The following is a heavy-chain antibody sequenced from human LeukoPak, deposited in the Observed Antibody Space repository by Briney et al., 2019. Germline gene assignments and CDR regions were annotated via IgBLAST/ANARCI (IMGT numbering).Heavy chain of an antibody. CDR3: ARDRSRGWYYFDY. CDR1: GYTFTGYY. Sequence: AASVKVSCKASGYTFTGYYMHWGRQAPGQGLEWMGWINPNSGGTNYAQKFQGRVTMTRDTSISTAYMELSRLRSDDTAVYYCARDRSRGWYYFDYWGQGTLVTVSS. J-gene: IGHJ4*02. D-gene: IGHD6-19*01. V-gene: IGHV1-2*02. CDR2: INPNSGGT.